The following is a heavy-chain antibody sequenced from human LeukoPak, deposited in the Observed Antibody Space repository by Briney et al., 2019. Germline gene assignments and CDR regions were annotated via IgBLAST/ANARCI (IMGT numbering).Heavy chain of an antibody. J-gene: IGHJ4*02. CDR1: GGSFSGYY. D-gene: IGHD6-19*01. V-gene: IGHV4-34*01. CDR2: INRSGST. CDR3: ARFVSSGWSLYFDY. Sequence: PSETLSLTCAVYGGSFSGYYWSWIRQPPGKGLEWIGEINRSGSTNYNPSLKSRVTISVDTSKNQFSLKLSSVTAADTAVYYCARFVSSGWSLYFDYWGQGTLVTVSS.